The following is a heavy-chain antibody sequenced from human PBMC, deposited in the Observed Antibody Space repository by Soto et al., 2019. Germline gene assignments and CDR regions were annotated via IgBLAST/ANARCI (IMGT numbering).Heavy chain of an antibody. Sequence: QVQLVQSGAEVKKPGSSVKVSCKASGGTFSSYAISWVRQAPGQGLEWMGGIIPIFGTANYAQKFQGRVTITADKATSTAYMELSSLGSEDTAVYYCARDSFGSSSAYYYYYYGMDVWGQGTTVTVSS. CDR1: GGTFSSYA. J-gene: IGHJ6*02. CDR3: ARDSFGSSSAYYYYYYGMDV. V-gene: IGHV1-69*06. D-gene: IGHD6-6*01. CDR2: IIPIFGTA.